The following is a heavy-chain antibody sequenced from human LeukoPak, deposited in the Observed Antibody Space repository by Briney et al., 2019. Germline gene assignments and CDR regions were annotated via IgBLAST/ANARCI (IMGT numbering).Heavy chain of an antibody. CDR2: IYYSGST. CDR1: GGSISSSSYY. D-gene: IGHD3-22*01. Sequence: SETLSLTCTVSGGSISSSSYYWGWIRQPPGKGLEWIGSIYYSGSTYYNPSLKSRVTISVDTSKNQFSLKLSSVTAADTAVYYCARVGENYYDSSGYLPDYWGQGTLVTVSS. V-gene: IGHV4-39*07. J-gene: IGHJ4*02. CDR3: ARVGENYYDSSGYLPDY.